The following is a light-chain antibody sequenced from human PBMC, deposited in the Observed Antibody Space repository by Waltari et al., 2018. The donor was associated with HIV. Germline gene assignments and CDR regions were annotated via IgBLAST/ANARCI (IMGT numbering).Light chain of an antibody. V-gene: IGLV3-21*02. CDR2: DDV. Sequence: SYVLTQAPSISVAPGQTAPISCGNLGRNSVPWYRQKPGRAPLLVVLDDVDRSSGIPARFSGARSGERATLTISGVEAGDEADYYCQVWDRGYKEAVFGGGT. J-gene: IGLJ2*01. CDR3: QVWDRGYKEAV. CDR1: NLGRNS.